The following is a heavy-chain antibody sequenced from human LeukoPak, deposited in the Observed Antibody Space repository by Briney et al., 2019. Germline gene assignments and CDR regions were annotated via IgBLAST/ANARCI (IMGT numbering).Heavy chain of an antibody. Sequence: GGSPRLSRAPSGFTLRRSEMDCGREAPGKGLGWGSSISSSSSYIYYTDSVKGRFTISRDNAKNSLYLQMNSLRAEDTAVYYCARGVAAAGTDWGQGTVVTVSS. D-gene: IGHD6-13*01. J-gene: IGHJ4*02. CDR2: ISSSSSYI. V-gene: IGHV3-21*01. CDR3: ARGVAAAGTD. CDR1: GFTLRRSE.